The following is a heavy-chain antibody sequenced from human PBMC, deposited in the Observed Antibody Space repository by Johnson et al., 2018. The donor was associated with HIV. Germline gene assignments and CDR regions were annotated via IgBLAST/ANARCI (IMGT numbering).Heavy chain of an antibody. CDR3: ARGSLYYYDSSNYYSTYAFDI. CDR2: IYSGGNT. CDR1: RFTVSSNY. J-gene: IGHJ3*02. Sequence: VLLVESGGGLVQPGGSLRLSCAASRFTVSSNYMTWVRQAPGKGLEWVSVIYSGGNTYYADSVKGRFTISRDKSKNSLFLQMNSLRAEDTAVYYCARGSLYYYDSSNYYSTYAFDIWGQGTMVTVSS. V-gene: IGHV3-66*01. D-gene: IGHD3-22*01.